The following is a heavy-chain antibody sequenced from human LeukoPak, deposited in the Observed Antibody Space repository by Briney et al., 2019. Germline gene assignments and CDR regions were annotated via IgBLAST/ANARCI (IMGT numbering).Heavy chain of an antibody. V-gene: IGHV1-2*02. CDR1: GYTFTAYY. J-gene: IGHJ4*02. CDR2: INPNTGGT. CDR3: ARDHNSENWGSLGG. D-gene: IGHD7-27*01. Sequence: GASVKVSCKASGYTFTAYYIHWVRQAPGQGLEWMGWINPNTGGTNYAQKFQGRVTITRDTSINTVYMDLSRLTSDDTALYYCARDHNSENWGSLGGWGQGTLVTVFS.